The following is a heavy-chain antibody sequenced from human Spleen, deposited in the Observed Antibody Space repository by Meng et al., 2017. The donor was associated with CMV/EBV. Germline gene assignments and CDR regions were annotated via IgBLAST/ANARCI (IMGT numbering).Heavy chain of an antibody. CDR2: INTNNAIP. J-gene: IGHJ4*02. Sequence: SGSTLTSYELCWVRQAPGKGLEWMGWINTNNAIPTYAQGFTERFVFSLDTSVSTTYLQISSLKAEDTAVYYCARVHSSGYYGPNDYWGQGTLVTVSS. V-gene: IGHV7-4-1*02. CDR1: GSTLTSYE. CDR3: ARVHSSGYYGPNDY. D-gene: IGHD3-22*01.